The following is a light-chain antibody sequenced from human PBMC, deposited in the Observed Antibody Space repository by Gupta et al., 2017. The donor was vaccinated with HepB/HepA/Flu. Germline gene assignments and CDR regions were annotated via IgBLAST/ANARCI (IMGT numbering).Light chain of an antibody. CDR3: NSRDSSGNHVV. V-gene: IGLV3-19*01. Sequence: SSELTQDPAVSVALGQTVRITCQGDSLRSYYASWYQQKPGQAPVLVIYGKNNRPSGIPDRFSGSSSGNTASSTITGAQAEDEADYYGNSRDSSGNHVVFGGGTKLTVL. CDR1: SLRSYY. J-gene: IGLJ2*01. CDR2: GKN.